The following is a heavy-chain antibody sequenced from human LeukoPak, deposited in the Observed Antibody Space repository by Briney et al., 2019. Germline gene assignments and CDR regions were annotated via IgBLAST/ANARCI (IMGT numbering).Heavy chain of an antibody. CDR1: GFTFSSCA. V-gene: IGHV3-30*01. CDR3: ARDPALSGGYYMDV. CDR2: ISYDGSNK. D-gene: IGHD3-10*01. J-gene: IGHJ6*03. Sequence: GGSLRLSCAASGFTFSSCAMPWVRQVPGKGLEWVAVISYDGSNKYYADSVKGRFTISRDTSETTLYLQMDSLRAEDTAVYYCARDPALSGGYYMDVWGIGTTVTVSS.